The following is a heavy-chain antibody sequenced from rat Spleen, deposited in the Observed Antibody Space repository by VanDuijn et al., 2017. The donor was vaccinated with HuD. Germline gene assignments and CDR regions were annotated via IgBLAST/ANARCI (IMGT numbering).Heavy chain of an antibody. V-gene: IGHV5-29*01. CDR1: GFTFSDYG. CDR2: ISYGDSSGHSST. J-gene: IGHJ2*01. D-gene: IGHD1-10*01. CDR3: TNYNPFDY. Sequence: EVQLVESDGGLVQPGRSLKLSCAASGFTFSDYGVPWVRQAPTTGLEWVATISYGDSSGHSSTYYRDSVKGRFTISRDNAKSTLYLQMNSLRSEDTATYYCTNYNPFDYWGQGIMVTVSS.